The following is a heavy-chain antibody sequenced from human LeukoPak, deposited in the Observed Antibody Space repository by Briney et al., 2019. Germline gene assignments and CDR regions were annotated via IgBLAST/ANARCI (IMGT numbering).Heavy chain of an antibody. V-gene: IGHV3-30-3*01. CDR1: GFTFSSYA. J-gene: IGHJ4*02. CDR2: ISYDGSNK. Sequence: GGSLRLSCAASGFTFSSYAMPWVRQAPGKGLEWVAVISYDGSNKYYADSVKGRFTISRDNSKNTLYLQMNSLRAEDTAVYYCARAPYGEQDFDYWGQGTLVTVSS. D-gene: IGHD4-17*01. CDR3: ARAPYGEQDFDY.